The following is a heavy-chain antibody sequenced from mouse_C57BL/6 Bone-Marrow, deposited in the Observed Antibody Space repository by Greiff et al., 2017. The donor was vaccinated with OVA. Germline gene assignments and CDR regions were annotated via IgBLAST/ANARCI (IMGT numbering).Heavy chain of an antibody. CDR1: GFNIKDDY. V-gene: IGHV14-4*01. CDR2: IDPENGDT. Sequence: EVQLQQSGAELVRPGASVKLSCTASGFNIKDDYMHWVKQRPEQGLEWIGWIDPENGDTEYASKFQGKATITADTSSNTAYLQLSSLISEDTAVYYCTTLDGYYAMDYWGQGTSVTVSS. CDR3: TTLDGYYAMDY. D-gene: IGHD2-10*02. J-gene: IGHJ4*01.